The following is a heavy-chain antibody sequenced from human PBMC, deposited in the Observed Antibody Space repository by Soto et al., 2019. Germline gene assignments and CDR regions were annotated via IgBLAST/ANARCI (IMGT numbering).Heavy chain of an antibody. CDR3: ARIMAADYYYGMDV. CDR1: GCTFSHYA. Sequence: AASVKVSCKAAGCTFSHYAISWVREAPGQGLEGMGGIIPIFGTANYAQKFQGRVTITADESTSTAYMELSSLRSEDTAVYYCARIMAADYYYGMDVWGQGTTVTVSS. CDR2: IIPIFGTA. J-gene: IGHJ6*02. V-gene: IGHV1-69*13. D-gene: IGHD5-12*01.